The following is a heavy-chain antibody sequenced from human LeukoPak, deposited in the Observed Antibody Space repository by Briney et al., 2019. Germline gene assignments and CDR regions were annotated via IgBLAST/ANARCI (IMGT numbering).Heavy chain of an antibody. CDR2: ISSSSSTI. D-gene: IGHD5/OR15-5a*01. V-gene: IGHV3-48*01. Sequence: GGSLRLSCAASGFTFSGYSMNWVRQAPGKGLEWVSYISSSSSTIYYADSVKGRFTISRDNAKNSLYLQMNSLRAEDTAVYYCARSLAPPDAFDIWGQETMVTVSS. CDR1: GFTFSGYS. J-gene: IGHJ3*02. CDR3: ARSLAPPDAFDI.